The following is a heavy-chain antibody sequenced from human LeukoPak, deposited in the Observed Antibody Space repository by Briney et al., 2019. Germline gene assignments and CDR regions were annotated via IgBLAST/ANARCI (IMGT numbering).Heavy chain of an antibody. D-gene: IGHD5-18*01. CDR3: ARPGGGYSYGLVNY. CDR2: TNPNSGGT. V-gene: IGHV1-2*02. CDR1: GYTFTGYY. Sequence: GASVKVSCKASGYTFTGYYMHWVRQAPGQGLEWMGWTNPNSGGTNYAQKFQGRVTMTRDTSISTAYMELSRLRSDDTAVYYCARPGGGYSYGLVNYWGQGTLVTVSS. J-gene: IGHJ4*02.